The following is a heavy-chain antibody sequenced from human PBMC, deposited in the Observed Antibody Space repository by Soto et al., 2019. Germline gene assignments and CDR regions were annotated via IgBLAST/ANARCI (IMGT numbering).Heavy chain of an antibody. Sequence: SETLSLTCTVSGDSISTDYCSWIRQSPGKGLEWIGFIYYGGSTNYNPSLKSRVTISVDTPKNQFSLKLSSVTAADTAVYYCARLIGNSWLDSWGQGTLVTVSS. V-gene: IGHV4-59*12. CDR2: IYYGGST. CDR3: ARLIGNSWLDS. J-gene: IGHJ5*01. CDR1: GDSISTDY. D-gene: IGHD2-8*01.